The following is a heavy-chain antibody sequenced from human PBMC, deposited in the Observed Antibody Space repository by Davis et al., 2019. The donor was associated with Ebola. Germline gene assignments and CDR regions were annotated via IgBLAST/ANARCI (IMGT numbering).Heavy chain of an antibody. V-gene: IGHV3-7*03. D-gene: IGHD4-17*01. CDR2: IKPDGSFR. CDR1: GFSFSTHW. J-gene: IGHJ2*01. Sequence: PGGSLRLSCAASGFSFSTHWMSWVRQAPGKGLEWVANIKPDGSFRDYLGAVRGRFTISRDTSKNTLYLQMNSLRAEDTAEYFCAKARTTATTYNWDLDLWGRGTLVTVSS. CDR3: AKARTTATTYNWDLDL.